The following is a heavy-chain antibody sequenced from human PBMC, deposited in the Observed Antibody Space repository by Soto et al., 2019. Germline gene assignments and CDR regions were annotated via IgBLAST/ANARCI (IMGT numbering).Heavy chain of an antibody. J-gene: IGHJ5*02. CDR2: ISRNGARI. Sequence: EVQLVESGGGFVQRGRSLRLSCAASGITFGDYAMHWVRLVPGKGLQWVSSISRNGARIGYAASVKGRFTISRDNARNALYLQMNSLRPDETALYYCANDPKVESREFWCDTWGQGTLVTVSS. CDR3: ANDPKVESREFWCDT. V-gene: IGHV3-9*01. D-gene: IGHD3-10*01. CDR1: GITFGDYA.